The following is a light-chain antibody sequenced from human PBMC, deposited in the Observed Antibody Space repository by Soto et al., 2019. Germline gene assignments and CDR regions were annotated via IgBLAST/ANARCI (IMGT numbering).Light chain of an antibody. CDR3: SSYAGSHTFV. J-gene: IGLJ1*01. CDR2: EVS. V-gene: IGLV2-8*01. CDR1: SSDVGGYNY. Sequence: QSALTQPPSASGSPGQSVTISCTGTSSDVGGYNYVSWYQQHPGKAPKLMIYEVSSRPSGVPDRFSGSKSGNTASLTVSGLQAEDEADYYCSSYAGSHTFVFGSGTKLTVL.